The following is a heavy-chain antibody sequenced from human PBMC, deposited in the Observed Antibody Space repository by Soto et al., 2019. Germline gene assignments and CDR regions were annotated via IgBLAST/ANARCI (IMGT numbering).Heavy chain of an antibody. Sequence: ASVKVSCKASGYTFTGYYMHWVRQAPGQGLEWMGWINPNSGGTNYAQKFQGWVTMTRDTSISTAYMELSRLRSDDTAVYYCARDQGSGGSCYDIWGQGTMVTVSS. CDR2: INPNSGGT. CDR3: ARDQGSGGSCYDI. V-gene: IGHV1-2*04. D-gene: IGHD2-15*01. CDR1: GYTFTGYY. J-gene: IGHJ3*02.